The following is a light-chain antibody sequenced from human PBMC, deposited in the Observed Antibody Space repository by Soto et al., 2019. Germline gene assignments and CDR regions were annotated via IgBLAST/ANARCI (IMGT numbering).Light chain of an antibody. V-gene: IGKV1-33*01. CDR3: QQFDKWH. J-gene: IGKJ4*01. CDR2: DAS. Sequence: DIQMTQSPSSLSASVGDRVTITCQASQDISNYLNWYQQKPGKAPKLLIYDASNLETGVPSRFSGSGSGTDFTFTISSLQPEDFATYFCQQFDKWHFGGGTKVEIK. CDR1: QDISNY.